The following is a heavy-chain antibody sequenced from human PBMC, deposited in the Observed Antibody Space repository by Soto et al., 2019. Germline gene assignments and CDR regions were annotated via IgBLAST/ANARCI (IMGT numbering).Heavy chain of an antibody. CDR1: GFTFTSSA. Sequence: ASVKVSCKASGFTFTSSAVQWVRQARGQRLEWIGWIGVGSGNRHYAQKFQERVTATRDMSTNTAYMELSSLRSEDTAVYYCAALGVNFDHWGQGTLVTVSS. J-gene: IGHJ4*02. D-gene: IGHD2-8*01. V-gene: IGHV1-58*01. CDR2: IGVGSGNR. CDR3: AALGVNFDH.